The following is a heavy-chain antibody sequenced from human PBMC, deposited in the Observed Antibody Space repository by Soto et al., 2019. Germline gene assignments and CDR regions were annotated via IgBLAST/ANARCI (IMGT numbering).Heavy chain of an antibody. J-gene: IGHJ6*02. V-gene: IGHV4-4*02. Sequence: QVQLQESGPGLVKPSGTLSLTCAVSGGSISSSNWWSWVRQPPGKGLEWIGEIYHSGSTNYNPSLKGRVTISVDKSKNQFSVKLSSVTAADTAVYYCARVVGGYYYGMDVWGQGTTVTVSS. D-gene: IGHD2-2*01. CDR3: ARVVGGYYYGMDV. CDR1: GGSISSSNW. CDR2: IYHSGST.